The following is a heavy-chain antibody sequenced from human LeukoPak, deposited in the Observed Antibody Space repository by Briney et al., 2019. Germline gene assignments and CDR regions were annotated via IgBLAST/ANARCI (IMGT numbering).Heavy chain of an antibody. CDR2: INPSGGST. J-gene: IGHJ3*02. CDR3: ARQGGDIAAAGTGDAFDI. CDR1: GYTFTSYY. V-gene: IGHV1-46*01. D-gene: IGHD6-13*01. Sequence: GAPVKVSCKASGYTFTSYYMHWVRQAPGQGLEWMGIINPSGGSTSYAQKFQGRVTMTRDMSTSTVYMELSSLRSEDTAVYYCARQGGDIAAAGTGDAFDIWGQGTMVTVSS.